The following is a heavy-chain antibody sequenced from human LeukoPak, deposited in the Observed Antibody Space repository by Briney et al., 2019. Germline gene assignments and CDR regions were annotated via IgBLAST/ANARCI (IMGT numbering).Heavy chain of an antibody. V-gene: IGHV3-23*01. CDR1: GFTFSSYA. CDR3: AKGFRRQLVGYHPIT. D-gene: IGHD6-13*01. Sequence: PGGSLRLSCAAPGFTFSSYAMSWVRQALGKGLEWVSAISGSGGSTYYADSVKGRFTISRDNSKNTLYLQMNSLRAEDTAVYYCAKGFRRQLVGYHPITWGQGTLVTVSS. CDR2: ISGSGGST. J-gene: IGHJ4*02.